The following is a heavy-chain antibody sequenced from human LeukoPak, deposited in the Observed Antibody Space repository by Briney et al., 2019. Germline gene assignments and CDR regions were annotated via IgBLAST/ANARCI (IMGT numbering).Heavy chain of an antibody. CDR2: INPNSGGT. CDR3: AKGYSGYDSSEDFDY. D-gene: IGHD5-12*01. CDR1: GYTFTGYY. V-gene: IGHV1-2*02. J-gene: IGHJ4*02. Sequence: AAVKVSCKASGYTFTGYYMHWVRQAPGQGLEWMGWINPNSGGTNYAQKFQGRVTMTRDTSISTAYMVLSRLRSDDTALYYCAKGYSGYDSSEDFDYWGQGTLVTVSS.